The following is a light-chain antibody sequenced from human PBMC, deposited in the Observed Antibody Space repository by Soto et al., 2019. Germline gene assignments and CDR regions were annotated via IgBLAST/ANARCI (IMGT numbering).Light chain of an antibody. CDR1: QSVSSNY. Sequence: EIVLTQSPGTLSLSPGERATLSCRASQSVSSNYLAWYKQKPGQAPRLLIYGASSRATGIPARFSGSGSGTDFTLTIRSLEPEDFAVYYCQQRSNWLTFGGGTKVDIK. CDR2: GAS. CDR3: QQRSNWLT. J-gene: IGKJ4*01. V-gene: IGKV3D-20*02.